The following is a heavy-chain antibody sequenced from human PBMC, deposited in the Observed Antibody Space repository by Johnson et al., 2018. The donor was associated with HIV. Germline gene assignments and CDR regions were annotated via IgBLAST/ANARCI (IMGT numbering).Heavy chain of an antibody. V-gene: IGHV3-13*01. J-gene: IGHJ3*02. CDR1: GFSFSSYP. D-gene: IGHD6-13*01. Sequence: VQLVESGGGVVQPGRSLRLSCAASGFSFSSYPMHWVRQAPGKGLEWVSTINTAGDTYYLGSVKGRFIISRENDKNSLYLQMNNLRAGDTAVYYCARGLGYSSTWYLNDAFDIWGQGTLVTVSS. CDR3: ARGLGYSSTWYLNDAFDI. CDR2: INTAGDT.